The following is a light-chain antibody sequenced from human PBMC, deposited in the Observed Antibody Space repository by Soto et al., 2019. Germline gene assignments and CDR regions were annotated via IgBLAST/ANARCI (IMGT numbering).Light chain of an antibody. Sequence: DIQMTQSPTSLSASVGDRVTITCQASQDITNHLNWYQQKPGKAPKLLIYEASNLETGVPSRFSGGGSETDFTFTLSSLQPEDFATYYFHQYGSNLLTFGPGTKVH. CDR2: EAS. CDR3: HQYGSNLLT. J-gene: IGKJ3*01. CDR1: QDITNH. V-gene: IGKV1-33*01.